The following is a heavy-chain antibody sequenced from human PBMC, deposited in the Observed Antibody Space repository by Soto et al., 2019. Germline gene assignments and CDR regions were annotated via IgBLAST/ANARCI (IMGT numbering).Heavy chain of an antibody. Sequence: PGGSLRLSCAVSGLTFSGSAMHWVRQASGKGLEWVGHIRRKANNYATAYAASVKGRFTISRDDSKNTAYLQMNSLKTEDTAVYYCSANVHHDHSNFDQRGQGTVVTVSS. CDR2: IRRKANNYAT. V-gene: IGHV3-73*01. CDR3: SANVHHDHSNFDQ. J-gene: IGHJ4*02. CDR1: GLTFSGSA. D-gene: IGHD3-16*01.